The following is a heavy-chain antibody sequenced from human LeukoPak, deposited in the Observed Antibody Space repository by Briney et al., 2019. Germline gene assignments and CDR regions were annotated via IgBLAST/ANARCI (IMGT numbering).Heavy chain of an antibody. CDR3: ARAGGDYDFWSGYLDFDY. D-gene: IGHD3-3*01. CDR2: IYHRGNT. J-gene: IGHJ4*02. CDR1: GGSISSSNW. Sequence: SETLSLTCAVSGGSISSSNWWNWVRQTPGKGLEWIGEIYHRGNTHYNPSLKSRVTMSVDTSTNQFSLRVNSVTAADTAVYYCARAGGDYDFWSGYLDFDYWGQGTLVTVSS. V-gene: IGHV4-4*02.